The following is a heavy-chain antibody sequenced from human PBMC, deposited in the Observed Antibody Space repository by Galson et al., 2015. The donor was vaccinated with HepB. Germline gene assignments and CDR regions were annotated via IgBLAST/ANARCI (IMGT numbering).Heavy chain of an antibody. CDR1: GYNFTSYW. Sequence: QSGAEVKKPGESLRISCKGSGYNFTSYWIIWVRQMPGKGREWMGRMDPRDSYSNYSPPFQGHVTTPADNSISTAFLQWNSLKASDTAIYYCATTYSAGSYADYWGQGTLVTVSS. D-gene: IGHD3-16*01. J-gene: IGHJ4*02. V-gene: IGHV5-10-1*01. CDR3: ATTYSAGSYADY. CDR2: MDPRDSYS.